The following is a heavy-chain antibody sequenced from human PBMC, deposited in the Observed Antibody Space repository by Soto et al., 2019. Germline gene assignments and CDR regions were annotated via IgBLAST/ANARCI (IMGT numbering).Heavy chain of an antibody. Sequence: GGSLRLSCAASGFTFSSYGMHWVRQAPGKGLEWVAVISYDGSNKYYADSVKGRFTISRDNSKNTLYLQMNSLRAEDTAVYYCAKDPDTAMVFDYWGQGTLVTVSS. J-gene: IGHJ4*02. V-gene: IGHV3-30*18. CDR1: GFTFSSYG. CDR2: ISYDGSNK. D-gene: IGHD5-18*01. CDR3: AKDPDTAMVFDY.